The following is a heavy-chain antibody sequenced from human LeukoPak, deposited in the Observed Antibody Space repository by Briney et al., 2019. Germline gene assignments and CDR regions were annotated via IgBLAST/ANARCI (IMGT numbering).Heavy chain of an antibody. V-gene: IGHV3-23*01. Sequence: TGGSLRLSCAASGFTFSSYAMSWVRQAPGKGLEWVSAISGSGGSTYYADSVKGRFTISRDNSKNTLYLQMSSLRAEDTAVYYCAKDSSSWYYAFDIWGQGTMVTVSS. CDR3: AKDSSSWYYAFDI. J-gene: IGHJ3*02. D-gene: IGHD6-13*01. CDR2: ISGSGGST. CDR1: GFTFSSYA.